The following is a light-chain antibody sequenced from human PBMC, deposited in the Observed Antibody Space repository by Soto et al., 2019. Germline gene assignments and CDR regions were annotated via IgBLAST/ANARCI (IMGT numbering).Light chain of an antibody. V-gene: IGKV3-20*01. Sequence: EIVLPQSPFTLSFSPGERSTLSCMAIQSVTSSYLAWYQQKPGQAPRLLIYGASIRATGIPSRFSGSWSGTDFTLTISGLDPEDFAVYYCQQYVSSPPTFGQGTKLEIK. CDR1: QSVTSSY. CDR2: GAS. CDR3: QQYVSSPPT. J-gene: IGKJ2*01.